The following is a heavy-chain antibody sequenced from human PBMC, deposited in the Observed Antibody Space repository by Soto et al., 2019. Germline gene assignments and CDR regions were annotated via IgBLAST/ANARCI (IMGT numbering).Heavy chain of an antibody. D-gene: IGHD6-19*01. CDR1: GGTFSSYA. CDR2: IIPIFGTA. CDR3: ARGVAAVAGFRHWFGP. V-gene: IGHV1-69*13. J-gene: IGHJ5*02. Sequence: ASVKVSCKASGGTFSSYAISWVRQAPGQGLEWMGGIIPIFGTANYAQKFQGRVTITADESTSTAYMELSSLRSEDTAVYYCARGVAAVAGFRHWFGPWGQGTLVTVSS.